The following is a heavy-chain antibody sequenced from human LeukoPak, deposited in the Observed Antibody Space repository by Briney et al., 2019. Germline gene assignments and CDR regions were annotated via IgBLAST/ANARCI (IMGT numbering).Heavy chain of an antibody. CDR1: GFTFSTFG. J-gene: IGHJ4*02. D-gene: IGHD6-19*01. CDR3: AKRIVVADKFDY. Sequence: PGGSLRLSCAASGFTFSTFGMHWVRQAPGKGLEWVAFIRYDGGNKYYADSVKGRFTISRDNSKNTLSLQMDSLRAEDTAVYYRAKRIVVADKFDYWGQGSLVTVSS. CDR2: IRYDGGNK. V-gene: IGHV3-30*02.